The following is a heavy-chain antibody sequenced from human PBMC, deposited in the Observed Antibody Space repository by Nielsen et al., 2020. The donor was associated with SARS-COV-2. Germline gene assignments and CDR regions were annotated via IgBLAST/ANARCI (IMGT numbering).Heavy chain of an antibody. Sequence: VRQMPGKGLEWMGRIDPTDSYTNYNPSFQGHVTISADKSISTAYLQWSSLKASDTAMYYCARGEVATTHYYYYFYMDVWGEGTTVTVSS. V-gene: IGHV5-10-1*01. D-gene: IGHD2-15*01. CDR3: ARGEVATTHYYYYFYMDV. J-gene: IGHJ6*03. CDR2: IDPTDSYT.